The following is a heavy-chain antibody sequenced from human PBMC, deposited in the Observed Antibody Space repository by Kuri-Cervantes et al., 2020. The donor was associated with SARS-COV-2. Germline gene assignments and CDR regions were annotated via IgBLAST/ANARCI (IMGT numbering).Heavy chain of an antibody. D-gene: IGHD6-19*01. V-gene: IGHV6-1*01. J-gene: IGHJ3*02. CDR2: TYYRTYYRSQWYN. Sequence: LRLSCALSGDSVSNNKTAWNWIRQSTSRGLEWLGRTYYRTYYRSQWYNDYAGSVISRITINADTSTNQFSLQLKSVTPEDTDVYFGARGRGLETHIDASDIWGQGTLVTVSS. CDR1: GDSVSNNKTA. CDR3: ARGRGLETHIDASDI.